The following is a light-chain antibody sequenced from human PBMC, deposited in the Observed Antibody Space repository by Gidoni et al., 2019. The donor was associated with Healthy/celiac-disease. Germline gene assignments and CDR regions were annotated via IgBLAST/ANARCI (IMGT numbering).Light chain of an antibody. Sequence: DIVMTQSPASLAVSLGERATINCKSSQSVLYSSNNKTYLAWYQQKPGQPPKLLIYWASTRESGVPDRFSGSGSGTDFTLTISSRQAEDVAVYYCQQYDSTPYTFXXXTKLEIK. CDR1: QSVLYSSNNKTY. V-gene: IGKV4-1*01. CDR3: QQYDSTPYT. CDR2: WAS. J-gene: IGKJ2*01.